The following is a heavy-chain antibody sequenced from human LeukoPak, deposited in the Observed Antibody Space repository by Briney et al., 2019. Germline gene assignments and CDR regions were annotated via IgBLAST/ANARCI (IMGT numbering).Heavy chain of an antibody. CDR2: INPNSGDT. Sequence: ASVKVSCKPSGYTFTGYYMHWVRQAPGLGLEWMGWINPNSGDTNYAQKFQGRVTMTTDTSTSTAYMELRSLRSDDTAVYYCARDHRQQPERPFQHWGQGTLVTVSS. D-gene: IGHD6-13*01. CDR1: GYTFTGYY. V-gene: IGHV1-2*02. CDR3: ARDHRQQPERPFQH. J-gene: IGHJ1*01.